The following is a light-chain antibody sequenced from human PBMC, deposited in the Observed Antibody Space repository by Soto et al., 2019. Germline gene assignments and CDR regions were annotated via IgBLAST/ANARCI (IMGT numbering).Light chain of an antibody. Sequence: QSVLTQPPSASGTPGQRVSISCSGSSSNIGNNTVNWYQQLPGTTPKLLMYSNHQRPSGVPDRFSGSKSVTSASLAISGLQSEDEALYYCATWDDTLNGVVFGGGTKLTVL. CDR3: ATWDDTLNGVV. V-gene: IGLV1-44*01. CDR1: SSNIGNNT. CDR2: SNH. J-gene: IGLJ3*02.